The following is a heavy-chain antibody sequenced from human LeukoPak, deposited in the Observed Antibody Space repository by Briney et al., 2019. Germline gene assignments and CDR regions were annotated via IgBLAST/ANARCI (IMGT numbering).Heavy chain of an antibody. CDR1: GGSISSSSYY. V-gene: IGHV4-39*07. Sequence: SETLSLTCTVSGGSISSSSYYWGWIRQPPGKGLEWIGSIYYSGSTYYNPSLKSRVTISVDTSKNQFSLKLSSVTAADTAVYYCARGSHGSGYYGISGIDYWGQGTLVTVSS. CDR3: ARGSHGSGYYGISGIDY. D-gene: IGHD3-22*01. CDR2: IYYSGST. J-gene: IGHJ4*02.